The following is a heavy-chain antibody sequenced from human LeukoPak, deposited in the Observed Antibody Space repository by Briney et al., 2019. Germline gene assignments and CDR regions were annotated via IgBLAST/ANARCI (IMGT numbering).Heavy chain of an antibody. CDR1: GFTFSSYG. CDR3: ARAKVIEYIAAAGPPYYFDY. J-gene: IGHJ4*02. D-gene: IGHD6-13*01. V-gene: IGHV3-30*02. Sequence: GGSLRLSCAASGFTFSSYGMHWVRQAPGKGLEWVAFIRYDGSNKYYADSVKGRFTISRDNSKNTLYLQMNSLRAEDTAVYYCARAKVIEYIAAAGPPYYFDYWGQGTLVTVSS. CDR2: IRYDGSNK.